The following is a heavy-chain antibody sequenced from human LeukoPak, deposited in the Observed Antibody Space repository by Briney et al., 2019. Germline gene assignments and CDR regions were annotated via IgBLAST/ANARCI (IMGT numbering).Heavy chain of an antibody. V-gene: IGHV3-7*01. CDR2: IKQDGSEK. D-gene: IGHD2-15*01. CDR1: GFTFSRYW. J-gene: IGHJ4*02. CDR3: AALPVGYCSGGSCYESYYFDY. Sequence: GGSLRLSCAASGFTFSRYWMSWVRQAPGKGLEWVANIKQDGSEKYYVDSVKGRFTISRDNAKNSLYLQMNSLRAEDTAVYYCAALPVGYCSGGSCYESYYFDYWGQGTLVTVSS.